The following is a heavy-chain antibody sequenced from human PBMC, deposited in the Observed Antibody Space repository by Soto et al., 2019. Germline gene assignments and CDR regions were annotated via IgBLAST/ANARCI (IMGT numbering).Heavy chain of an antibody. CDR3: ARSIVVVTALDY. Sequence: ASVKVSCKASGYTFTSYAMHWVRQAPGQRLEWMGWINAGNGNTKYSQKFQGRVTITRDTSASTAYVELSSLRSEDTAVYYCARSIVVVTALDYWGQGTLVTVSS. CDR2: INAGNGNT. J-gene: IGHJ4*02. V-gene: IGHV1-3*01. D-gene: IGHD2-21*02. CDR1: GYTFTSYA.